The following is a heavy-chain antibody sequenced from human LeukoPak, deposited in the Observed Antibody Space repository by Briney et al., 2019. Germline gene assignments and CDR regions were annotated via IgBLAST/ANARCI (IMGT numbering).Heavy chain of an antibody. Sequence: GGSLRLSCAASGFTFSTYGMTWVRQAPGKGLEWVSSITDSGGSTYYADSAKGRFTIFRDNSKNTLYVQMNSLRAEDTAIYYCATTAAAGQLDYWGQGTLVTVSS. CDR2: ITDSGGST. V-gene: IGHV3-23*01. CDR1: GFTFSTYG. J-gene: IGHJ4*02. D-gene: IGHD6-13*01. CDR3: ATTAAAGQLDY.